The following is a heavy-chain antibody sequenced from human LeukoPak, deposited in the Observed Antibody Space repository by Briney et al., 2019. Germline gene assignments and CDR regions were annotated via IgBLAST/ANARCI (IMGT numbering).Heavy chain of an antibody. V-gene: IGHV3-48*03. Sequence: SGGSLRLSCAASGFTFSSYEVNWVRQAPGKGLEWVSYISSSGSTIYYADSVKGRFTISRDNAKNSLYLQMNSLRAEDTAVYYCARVMDSSGYYNGGSDYWGQGTLVTVSS. D-gene: IGHD3-22*01. CDR1: GFTFSSYE. CDR2: ISSSGSTI. J-gene: IGHJ4*02. CDR3: ARVMDSSGYYNGGSDY.